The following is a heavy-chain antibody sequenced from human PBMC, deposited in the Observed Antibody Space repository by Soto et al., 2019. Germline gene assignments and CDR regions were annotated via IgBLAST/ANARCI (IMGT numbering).Heavy chain of an antibody. D-gene: IGHD6-6*01. J-gene: IGHJ4*02. CDR1: GGSISSYY. Sequence: SETLSLTCTVSGGSISSYYWSWIRQPPGKGLEWIGYIFYSGSTNYNPSLKSRVTISVDTSKNQFSLKLSSVTAADTDVYYCVTLAGVAARTFDYWGQANLVTVS. CDR2: IFYSGST. CDR3: VTLAGVAARTFDY. V-gene: IGHV4-59*01.